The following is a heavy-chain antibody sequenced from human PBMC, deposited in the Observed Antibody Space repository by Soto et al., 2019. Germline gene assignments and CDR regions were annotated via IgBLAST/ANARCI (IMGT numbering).Heavy chain of an antibody. V-gene: IGHV4-4*09. Sequence: SETLSLTCTVSGGFIWGWIRQSPDKGLEWIGYIYNSGRYNYNPSLESLLTISIDTSKNQFSLKLSSVTAADTAVYYCARGSYYYDSSGYYHYWGQGTLVIVSS. J-gene: IGHJ4*02. CDR2: IYNSGRY. CDR3: ARGSYYYDSSGYYHY. D-gene: IGHD3-22*01. CDR1: GGFI.